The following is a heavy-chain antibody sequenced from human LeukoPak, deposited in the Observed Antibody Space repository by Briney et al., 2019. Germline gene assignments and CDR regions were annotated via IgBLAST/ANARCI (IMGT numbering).Heavy chain of an antibody. CDR3: AREEASAADY. J-gene: IGHJ4*02. Sequence: SSETLSLTCTVSGGSTISSSDYWAWIRQPPGKGLEWIGSIYYNGGTFYSPSLKSRASISVDTSKNQFSLKLSSVTAADTSVYFCAREEASAADYWGQRTLVTVSS. D-gene: IGHD6-13*01. CDR2: IYYNGGT. V-gene: IGHV4-39*01. CDR1: GGSTISSSDY.